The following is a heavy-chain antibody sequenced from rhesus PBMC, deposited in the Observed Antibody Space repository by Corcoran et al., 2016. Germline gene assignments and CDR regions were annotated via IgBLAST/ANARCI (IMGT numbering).Heavy chain of an antibody. CDR2: IYGNSAST. CDR1: GGSISGGYS. J-gene: IGHJ4*01. V-gene: IGHV4S7*01. D-gene: IGHD6-13*01. Sequence: QVQLQESGPGLVKPSETLSLTCAVSGGSISGGYSWGWIRPHPGEGLEWIGNIYGNSASTYYNPALKSRVTISKDTSKKQFSLKLTSVTAADTAIYYCARGGAAGNFDYWGQGVLVTVSS. CDR3: ARGGAAGNFDY.